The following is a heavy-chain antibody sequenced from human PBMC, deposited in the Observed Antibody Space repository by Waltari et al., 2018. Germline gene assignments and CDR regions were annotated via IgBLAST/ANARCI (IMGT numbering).Heavy chain of an antibody. J-gene: IGHJ4*02. V-gene: IGHV3-23*03. CDR1: GFTFSSYA. CDR3: AIRGPIAAAGLPDY. Sequence: EVQLLESGGGLVQPGGSLRLSCAASGFTFSSYAMSWVRQAPGKGLEWVSVIYSGGSTYYADSVKGRFTISRDNSKNTLYLQMNSLRAEDTAIYYCAIRGPIAAAGLPDYWGQGTLVTVSS. CDR2: IYSGGST. D-gene: IGHD6-13*01.